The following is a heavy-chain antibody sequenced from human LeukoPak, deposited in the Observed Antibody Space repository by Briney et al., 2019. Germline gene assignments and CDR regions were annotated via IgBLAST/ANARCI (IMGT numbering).Heavy chain of an antibody. V-gene: IGHV1-8*03. D-gene: IGHD4-11*01. CDR3: ARVTTYYYYMDV. CDR1: GYTFTSYD. Sequence: ASVKVSCKASGYTFTSYDINWVRQATGQGLEWMGWMNPNSVNTGYAQKFQGRVTITRNTSISTAYMELSSLRSEDTAVYYCARVTTYYYYMDVWGKGTTVTVSS. CDR2: MNPNSVNT. J-gene: IGHJ6*03.